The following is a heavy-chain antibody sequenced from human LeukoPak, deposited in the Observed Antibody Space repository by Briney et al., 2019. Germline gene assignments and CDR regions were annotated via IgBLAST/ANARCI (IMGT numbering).Heavy chain of an antibody. J-gene: IGHJ4*02. D-gene: IGHD6-19*01. CDR1: GFTFSSYG. Sequence: SGGSLRLSCAASGFTFSSYGMHWVRQAPGKGLEWVAVISYDGSNKYYADSVKGRFTISRDNSKNTLYLQMNSLRAEDTAVYYCAKDSGSGWPGDYFDYWGQGTLVTVSS. V-gene: IGHV3-30*18. CDR3: AKDSGSGWPGDYFDY. CDR2: ISYDGSNK.